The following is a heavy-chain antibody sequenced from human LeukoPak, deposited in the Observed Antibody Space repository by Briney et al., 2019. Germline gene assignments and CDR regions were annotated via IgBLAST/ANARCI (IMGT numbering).Heavy chain of an antibody. Sequence: GGSLRLSCAASGLTFSTYAMSWVRQAPGKGLEWVSAISGGGGTTYYADSVKGRFTISRDNSKDTLYLQMSSLRAEDMAVYYCARDTGRGGLRDSGAFDIWGQGTMVTVSS. J-gene: IGHJ3*02. CDR2: ISGGGGTT. V-gene: IGHV3-23*01. CDR1: GLTFSTYA. CDR3: ARDTGRGGLRDSGAFDI. D-gene: IGHD4-17*01.